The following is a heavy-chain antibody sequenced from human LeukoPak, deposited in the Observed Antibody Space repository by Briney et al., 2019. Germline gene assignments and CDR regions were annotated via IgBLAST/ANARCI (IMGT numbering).Heavy chain of an antibody. J-gene: IGHJ3*02. V-gene: IGHV1-18*01. D-gene: IGHD1-26*01. Sequence: GASVKVSCKASGYTCTSYGISCVRQAPGQGLEWMGWISAYNGNTNYAQKLQGRVTLTTDTSTSTAYMELRSLRSDDTAVYYCAASGSSSGAFDIWGQGTMVTVSS. CDR1: GYTCTSYG. CDR3: AASGSSSGAFDI. CDR2: ISAYNGNT.